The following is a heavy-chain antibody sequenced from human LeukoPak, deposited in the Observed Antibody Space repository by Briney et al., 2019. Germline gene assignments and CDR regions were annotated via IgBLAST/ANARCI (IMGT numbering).Heavy chain of an antibody. CDR3: LRSGGGSGGH. Sequence: PSETLSLTCTVSGASISRYYWSCIRQPPRKGLEWIADFHISGSTNYNPSPKSVMTLSIDTSKNQFSPKLTSVTAADTAVYYCLRSGGGSGGHWGQGTLVTVSS. CDR2: FHISGST. D-gene: IGHD6-19*01. CDR1: GASISRYY. V-gene: IGHV4-59*01. J-gene: IGHJ4*02.